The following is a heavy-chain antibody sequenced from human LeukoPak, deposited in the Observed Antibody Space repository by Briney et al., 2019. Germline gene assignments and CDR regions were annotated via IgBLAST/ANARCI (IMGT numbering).Heavy chain of an antibody. V-gene: IGHV4-61*02. CDR3: ARVGGLNPPNFYDRSGFFDY. D-gene: IGHD3-22*01. Sequence: SQTLSLTCTVSGGSISSDSYYWSWIRQPAGKGLEWIGRIYTSGTTNYNPSLKSRVTVSVDTSKNQFSLKLSSVTAADTAVYYCARVGGLNPPNFYDRSGFFDYWGQGTLVTVSS. J-gene: IGHJ4*02. CDR1: GGSISSDSYY. CDR2: IYTSGTT.